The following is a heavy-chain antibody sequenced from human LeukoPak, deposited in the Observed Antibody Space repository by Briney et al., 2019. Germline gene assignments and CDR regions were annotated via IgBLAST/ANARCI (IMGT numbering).Heavy chain of an antibody. Sequence: GGTLRLSCAVSGFTFSSYSMSWVRQAPGKGLEWVSAISGSGDSTYYADSVKGRFTISRDNSKNTLYLQMNSLRAEDTAVYYCARRSGIAVAGAFDYWGQGTLVTVSS. CDR3: ARRSGIAVAGAFDY. CDR2: ISGSGDST. V-gene: IGHV3-23*01. J-gene: IGHJ4*02. CDR1: GFTFSSYS. D-gene: IGHD6-19*01.